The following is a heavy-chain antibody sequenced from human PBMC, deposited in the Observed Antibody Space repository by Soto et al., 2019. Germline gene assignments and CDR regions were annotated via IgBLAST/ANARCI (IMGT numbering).Heavy chain of an antibody. CDR2: ISGYNGNT. CDR3: ARGSRTRGYSYDS. CDR1: GYTFTSYG. Sequence: QVQLVQSGGEVKKPGASVKVSCKASGYTFTSYGISWVRQAPGQGLEWMGWISGYNGNTDYVRRVQGRVTMTTDTSTSTAFMELRSLRVDDTAVYYCARGSRTRGYSYDSWGQGTLVTVSS. J-gene: IGHJ4*02. V-gene: IGHV1-18*01. D-gene: IGHD5-18*01.